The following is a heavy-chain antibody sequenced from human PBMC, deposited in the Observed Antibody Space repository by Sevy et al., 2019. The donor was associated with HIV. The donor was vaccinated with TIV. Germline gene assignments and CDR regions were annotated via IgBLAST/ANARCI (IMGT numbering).Heavy chain of an antibody. V-gene: IGHV3-74*01. CDR2: INTDESIR. CDR1: GFTFSNSW. Sequence: GGSLKLSCAASGFTFSNSWMYWVHQAPGKGLVWVSRINTDESIRIYADSVKGRFTISRDNAKNTLYLEMNSLRVEDTAVYYCARTTIRGQGTLVTVSS. D-gene: IGHD3-10*01. J-gene: IGHJ4*02. CDR3: ARTTI.